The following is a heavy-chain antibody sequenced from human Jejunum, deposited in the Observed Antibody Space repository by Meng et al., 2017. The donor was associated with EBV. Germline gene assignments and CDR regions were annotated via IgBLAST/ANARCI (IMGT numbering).Heavy chain of an antibody. Sequence: AQLLSSVPVPLHPWGTLSFSLTVYGGSINNKNGWHWGRQAPVKGLEWIGEIDHTGTTHYNPSLKSRVTISLGTSMNQFSLELTSPTPADTAVYYCARDSQYLARGYFDYWGQGALVTVSS. CDR1: GGSINNKNG. V-gene: IGHV4-4*02. CDR2: IDHTGTT. D-gene: IGHD2/OR15-2a*01. CDR3: ARDSQYLARGYFDY. J-gene: IGHJ4*02.